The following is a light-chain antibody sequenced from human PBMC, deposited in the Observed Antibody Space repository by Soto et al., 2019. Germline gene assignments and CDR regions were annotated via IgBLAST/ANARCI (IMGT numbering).Light chain of an antibody. J-gene: IGKJ2*01. V-gene: IGKV3-11*01. CDR3: QQRSNWPST. CDR1: QSVSSS. CDR2: DAS. Sequence: EIVLTQSPATLSLSPGERATLSCRASQSVSSSLGWYQQIPGQAPRLLIYDASNRATGITAKFSGSGSGTEFTLTISSLEPEYFAVYYCQQRSNWPSTFGQGTKLEIK.